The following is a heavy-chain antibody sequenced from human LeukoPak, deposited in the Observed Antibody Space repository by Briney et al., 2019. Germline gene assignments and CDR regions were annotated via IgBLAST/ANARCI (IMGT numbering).Heavy chain of an antibody. Sequence: GGSLRLSCAASRFTFSSYAMHWDRQAPGKGLEGVAVISYDESNKYYADSVKGRFTISRDNSKNTLYLQMNGLRAQDTAVYYCARERVTTGAPNWFDPWGQGTLVTVSS. CDR1: RFTFSSYA. V-gene: IGHV3-30-3*01. CDR2: ISYDESNK. J-gene: IGHJ5*02. D-gene: IGHD4-17*01. CDR3: ARERVTTGAPNWFDP.